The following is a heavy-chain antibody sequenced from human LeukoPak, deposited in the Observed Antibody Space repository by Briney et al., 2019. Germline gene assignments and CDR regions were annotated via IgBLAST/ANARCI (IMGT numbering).Heavy chain of an antibody. D-gene: IGHD7-27*01. V-gene: IGHV3-30-3*01. CDR2: ISYGGGNK. Sequence: PGGSLRLSCAASGFTFSNYAMHWVRQAPGKGLEWVAFISYGGGNKNYADSVKGRFTISRDNSKNTVYLQMNSLRAEDTAVYYCARDGWLTGDNWYFDLWGRGTLVTVSS. J-gene: IGHJ2*01. CDR1: GFTFSNYA. CDR3: ARDGWLTGDNWYFDL.